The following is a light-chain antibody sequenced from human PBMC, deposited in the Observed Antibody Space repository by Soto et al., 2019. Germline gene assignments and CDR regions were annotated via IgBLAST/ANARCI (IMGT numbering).Light chain of an antibody. J-gene: IGLJ3*02. V-gene: IGLV1-44*01. CDR3: AAWDDSLNGVV. CDR1: SSNIGSNT. Sequence: QSVLTQPPSASGTPGQRVTISCSGSSSNIGSNTVNWYQQLPGTAPTLLIYSNNQRPSGVPDRLSGSKSGTSASLAISGLQSEEEADYHCAAWDDSLNGVVFGGGTKLTVL. CDR2: SNN.